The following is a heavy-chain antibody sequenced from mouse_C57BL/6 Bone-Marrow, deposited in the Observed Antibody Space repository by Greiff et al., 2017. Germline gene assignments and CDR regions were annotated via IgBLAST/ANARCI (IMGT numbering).Heavy chain of an antibody. D-gene: IGHD2-13*01. Sequence: DVQLQESGTVLARPGASVKMSCKTSGYTFTSYWMHWVKQRPGQGLEWIGAIYPGNSDTSYNQKFKGKAKLTAVTSASTAYMELSSLTNEDSAVYYCTRSGDYYYFDYWGQGTTLTVSS. J-gene: IGHJ2*01. CDR1: GYTFTSYW. CDR3: TRSGDYYYFDY. CDR2: IYPGNSDT. V-gene: IGHV1-5*01.